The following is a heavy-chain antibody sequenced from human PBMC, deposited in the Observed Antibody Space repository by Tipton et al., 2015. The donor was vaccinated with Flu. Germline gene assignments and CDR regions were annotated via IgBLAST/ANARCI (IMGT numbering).Heavy chain of an antibody. CDR3: ARAGWLLPFDY. V-gene: IGHV4-61*02. CDR2: IYTSGST. D-gene: IGHD3-22*01. J-gene: IGHJ4*02. Sequence: SLTCTVSGGSISSGSYYWSWIRQPAGKGLEWIGRIYTSGSTNYNPSPKSRVTISVDTSKNQFSLKLSSVTAADTAVYYCARAGWLLPFDYWGQGTLVTVSS. CDR1: GGSISSGSYY.